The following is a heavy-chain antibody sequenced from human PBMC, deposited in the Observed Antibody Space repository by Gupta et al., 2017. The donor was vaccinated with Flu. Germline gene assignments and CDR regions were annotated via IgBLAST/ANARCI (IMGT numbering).Heavy chain of an antibody. CDR1: FNINA. CDR2: VIPIFGTS. Sequence: FNINAISWVRQAPGQGLEWMGGVIPIFGTSTYAQRFQDRVTITADKSTSTVYLELSSLTSEDTAVYFCARPSSYSGSNGYYYYMDVWGKGTTVTVSS. D-gene: IGHD1-26*01. V-gene: IGHV1-69*06. CDR3: ARPSSYSGSNGYYYYMDV. J-gene: IGHJ6*03.